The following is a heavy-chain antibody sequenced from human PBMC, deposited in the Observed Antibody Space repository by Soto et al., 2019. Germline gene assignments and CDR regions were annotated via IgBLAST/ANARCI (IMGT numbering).Heavy chain of an antibody. V-gene: IGHV4-59*01. CDR1: GGSTHSYY. CDR3: ARGHGHGGSSFDF. D-gene: IGHD3-10*01. Sequence: QVQLQESGPGLVKPSETLSLTCTVSGGSTHSYYWAWIRQPPGKGLEWMGYGDYNGDTNYNPSLKSRVTISVDASKNQFSLKLTSVTPADTAVYYCARGHGHGGSSFDFWGQGTLVTVSS. CDR2: GDYNGDT. J-gene: IGHJ4*02.